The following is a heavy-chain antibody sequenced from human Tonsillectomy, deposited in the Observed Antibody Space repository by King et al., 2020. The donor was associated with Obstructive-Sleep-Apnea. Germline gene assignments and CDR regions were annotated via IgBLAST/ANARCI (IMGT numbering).Heavy chain of an antibody. V-gene: IGHV3-64D*06. D-gene: IGHD3-3*01. CDR1: GFTFSSYA. CDR2: ISSNGVST. CDR3: VKGALTIMGFFDY. J-gene: IGHJ4*02. Sequence: VQLVESGGGLVQPGGSLRLSCSASGFTFSSYAMHWVRQAPGKGLEYVSAISSNGVSTYYADSVRGRFTISRDNSKNTLYLQMSSLRAEDTAVYYCVKGALTIMGFFDYWGQGTLVTVSS.